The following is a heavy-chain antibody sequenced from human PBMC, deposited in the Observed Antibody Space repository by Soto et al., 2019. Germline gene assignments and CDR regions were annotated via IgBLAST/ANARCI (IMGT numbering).Heavy chain of an antibody. V-gene: IGHV4-39*01. CDR3: ARQGGITMVRGVISNWFDP. D-gene: IGHD3-10*01. Sequence: SETLSLTCTVSGGSISSSSYYWGWIRQPPGKGLERIGSIYYIGSTYYNPSLKSRVTISVDTSKNQFSLKLSSVTAADTAVYYCARQGGITMVRGVISNWFDPWGQGTLVTVSS. J-gene: IGHJ5*02. CDR2: IYYIGST. CDR1: GGSISSSSYY.